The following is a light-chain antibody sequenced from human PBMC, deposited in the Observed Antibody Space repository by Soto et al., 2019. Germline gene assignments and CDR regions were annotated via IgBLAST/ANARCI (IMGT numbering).Light chain of an antibody. Sequence: QSALTQPASVSGSPGQSITISCTGTSSDIGAYNYVSWYQLQPGKAPKLIISEVSSRPSGISSRFSGSKSANTASLTISGPRAEDEADYYCSSYTRTSTEVFGGGTQLTVL. CDR2: EVS. CDR1: SSDIGAYNY. V-gene: IGLV2-14*01. CDR3: SSYTRTSTEV. J-gene: IGLJ7*01.